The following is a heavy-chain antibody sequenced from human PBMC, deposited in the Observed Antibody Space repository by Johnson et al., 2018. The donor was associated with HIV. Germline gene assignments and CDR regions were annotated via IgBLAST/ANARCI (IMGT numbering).Heavy chain of an antibody. J-gene: IGHJ3*02. V-gene: IGHV3-30*04. CDR1: GFTFSSYP. Sequence: QMLLVESGGGVVQPGRSLRLSCAASGFTFSSYPMHWVRQAPGKGLQWVAVISYDGSNKYFADSVKGRLTVSRDNSKNTLYLQMDSLRAEDTAVYYCANLGYSSSWEYDGFDIWGQGTMVTVSS. CDR2: ISYDGSNK. CDR3: ANLGYSSSWEYDGFDI. D-gene: IGHD6-13*01.